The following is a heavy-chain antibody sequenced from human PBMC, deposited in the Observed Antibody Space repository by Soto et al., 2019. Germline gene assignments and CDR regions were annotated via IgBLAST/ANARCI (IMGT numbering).Heavy chain of an antibody. D-gene: IGHD1-1*01. CDR3: ARVERGTATTVVDAFDI. Sequence: PSETLSLTCAVYGGSVNSGNYYWSWIRQPPGKGLEWIGEMSHSGGTHFNPSLKSRVTISVDTSKNQFSLKMSSVTAADTALYYCARVERGTATTVVDAFDIWGPGTLVTVSS. CDR2: MSHSGGT. CDR1: GGSVNSGNYY. V-gene: IGHV4-34*01. J-gene: IGHJ3*02.